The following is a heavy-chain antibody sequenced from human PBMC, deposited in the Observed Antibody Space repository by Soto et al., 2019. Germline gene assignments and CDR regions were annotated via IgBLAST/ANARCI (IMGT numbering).Heavy chain of an antibody. CDR3: ARVAVVVTTRYFDY. J-gene: IGHJ4*02. Sequence: PSETLSLTCTVSGGSISSGGYYWSWIRQHPGKGLEWIGYIYYSGSTYYNPSLKSRVTISVDTSKNQFSLKLSSVTAADTAVYYCARVAVVVTTRYFDYWGQGTLVTVSS. D-gene: IGHD3-22*01. V-gene: IGHV4-31*03. CDR1: GGSISSGGYY. CDR2: IYYSGST.